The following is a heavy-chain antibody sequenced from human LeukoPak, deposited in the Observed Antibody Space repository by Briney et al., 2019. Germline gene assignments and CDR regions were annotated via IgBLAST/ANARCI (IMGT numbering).Heavy chain of an antibody. CDR2: IYHSGST. D-gene: IGHD2-2*01. Sequence: SETLSLTCAVSGVSISSSNWWSWVRQPPGKGLEWIGEIYHSGSTNYNPSLKSRVTISVDKSKNQFSLKLSSVTAADTAVYYCAREVDCSSTSCYVGSYYYYYMDVWGKGTTVTVSS. V-gene: IGHV4-4*02. CDR1: GVSISSSNW. CDR3: AREVDCSSTSCYVGSYYYYYMDV. J-gene: IGHJ6*03.